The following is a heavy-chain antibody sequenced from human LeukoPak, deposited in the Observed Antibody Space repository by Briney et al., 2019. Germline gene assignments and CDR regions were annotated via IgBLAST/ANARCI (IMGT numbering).Heavy chain of an antibody. D-gene: IGHD2-21*02. Sequence: GGSLRLSCAASGFTFTNYALHWIRQAPGKGLEWVAVISYDGTNKYYADSVKGRFTISRDNSKNTLSLQMNSLRAEDTALYYCARGFVLGAAKNYFDYWGQGALVTVSS. V-gene: IGHV3-30-3*01. CDR1: GFTFTNYA. CDR2: ISYDGTNK. CDR3: ARGFVLGAAKNYFDY. J-gene: IGHJ4*02.